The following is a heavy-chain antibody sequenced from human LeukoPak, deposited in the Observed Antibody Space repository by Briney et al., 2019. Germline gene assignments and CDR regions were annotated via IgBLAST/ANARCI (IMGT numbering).Heavy chain of an antibody. D-gene: IGHD2-15*01. CDR1: GGTFSSYA. V-gene: IGHV1-69*04. CDR2: IIPILGIA. J-gene: IGHJ3*02. CDR3: ARGMEDSLDAFDI. Sequence: SVKVSCKASGGTFSSYAISWVRQAPGQGLEWMGRIIPILGIANYAQKFQGRVTITADKSTSTAYMELSSLRSEDTAVYYCARGMEDSLDAFDIWGQGTMVTVSS.